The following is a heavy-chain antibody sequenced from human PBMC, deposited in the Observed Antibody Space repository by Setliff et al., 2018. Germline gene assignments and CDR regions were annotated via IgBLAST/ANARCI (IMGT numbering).Heavy chain of an antibody. CDR3: ARGRERDYNFWSGYYTYYYYGMDV. J-gene: IGHJ6*02. D-gene: IGHD3-3*01. V-gene: IGHV1-8*02. CDR1: GYTFTSYG. Sequence: ASVKVSCKASGYTFTSYGISWVRQATGQGLEWMGWMNPNSGNTGYAQKFQGRATMTRNTSISTAYMELSSLRSEDTAVYYCARGRERDYNFWSGYYTYYYYGMDVWGQGTTVTVSS. CDR2: MNPNSGNT.